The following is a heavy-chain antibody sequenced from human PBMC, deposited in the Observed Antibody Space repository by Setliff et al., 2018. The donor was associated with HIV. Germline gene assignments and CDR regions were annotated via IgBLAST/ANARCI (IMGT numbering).Heavy chain of an antibody. Sequence: PGESLKISCQASGYSFTNYWIGWVRQMPGKGLEWMGIIFPGDSDTRYSPSFQGQVIISADKSISTAYLHLSSLKASDTAIYYCVRRDNLVVTLTYYFDSWGQGTLVTVSS. CDR3: VRRDNLVVTLTYYFDS. CDR2: IFPGDSDT. D-gene: IGHD2-21*02. CDR1: GYSFTNYW. V-gene: IGHV5-51*01. J-gene: IGHJ4*02.